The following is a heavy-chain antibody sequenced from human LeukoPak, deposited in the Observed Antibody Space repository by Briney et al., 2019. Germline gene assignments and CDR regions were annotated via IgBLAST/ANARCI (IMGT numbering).Heavy chain of an antibody. CDR2: INSDGSST. J-gene: IGHJ4*02. D-gene: IGHD3-3*01. Sequence: GGSLRLSCAASGFTFSSYWMHWVRQAPGKGLVWASRINSDGSSTSYADSVKGRFTISRDNAKNSLYLQMNSLRAEDTAVYYCARDRGGAYDFWSGYYTGYFDYWGQGTLVPVSS. CDR3: ARDRGGAYDFWSGYYTGYFDY. CDR1: GFTFSSYW. V-gene: IGHV3-74*01.